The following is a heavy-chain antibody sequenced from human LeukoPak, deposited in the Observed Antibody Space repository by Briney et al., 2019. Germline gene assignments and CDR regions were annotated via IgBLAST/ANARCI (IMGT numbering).Heavy chain of an antibody. CDR3: ARGIVVAPQTYYFDY. CDR2: INHSGST. Sequence: PSETLSLTCAVYGGSFSGYYWSWIRQPPGKGLEWIGEINHSGSTNYNPSLKSRVTISVDTSKNQFSLKLSSVTAADTAVYYCARGIVVAPQTYYFDYWGQGTLVTVSS. V-gene: IGHV4-34*01. D-gene: IGHD2-21*01. J-gene: IGHJ4*02. CDR1: GGSFSGYY.